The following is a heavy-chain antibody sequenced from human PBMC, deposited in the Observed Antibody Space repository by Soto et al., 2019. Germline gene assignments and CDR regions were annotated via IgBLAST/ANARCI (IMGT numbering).Heavy chain of an antibody. CDR2: ISSSSSYT. CDR3: ARGYYDSSGYTGFDY. D-gene: IGHD3-22*01. Sequence: GGSLRLSCAASGFTFINSYISWIRKAPGKGLEWVSYISSSSSYTNYADSVKGRFTISRDNAKNSLYLQMNSLRAEDTAVYYCARGYYDSSGYTGFDYWGQGTMVTVYS. J-gene: IGHJ4*02. V-gene: IGHV3-11*06. CDR1: GFTFINSY.